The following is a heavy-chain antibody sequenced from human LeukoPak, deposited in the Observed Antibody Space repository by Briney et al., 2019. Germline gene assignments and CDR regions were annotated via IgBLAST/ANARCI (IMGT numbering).Heavy chain of an antibody. D-gene: IGHD3-16*02. V-gene: IGHV3-20*04. J-gene: IGHJ3*02. CDR3: ASGVYDYVWGSYRYAPRDAFDI. CDR2: VNWNGGST. Sequence: PGGSLRLSCAASGFTFDDYGMSWARQAPGKGLEWVSGVNWNGGSTGYADSVKGRFTISRDNAKNSLYLQMNSLRAEDTALYYCASGVYDYVWGSYRYAPRDAFDIWGQGTMVTVSS. CDR1: GFTFDDYG.